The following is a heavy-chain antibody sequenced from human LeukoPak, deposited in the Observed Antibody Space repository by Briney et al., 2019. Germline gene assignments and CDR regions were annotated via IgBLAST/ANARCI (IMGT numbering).Heavy chain of an antibody. J-gene: IGHJ5*02. D-gene: IGHD2-21*02. CDR1: EHIFTIYH. V-gene: IGHV1-2*02. CDR2: INLDTGVT. CDR3: ALVTSGNWWFDP. Sequence: GASVKVSCKTSEHIFTIYHIHWVRQAPGQGLEWMAWINLDTGVTKYAQDLQGRVTVARDTSLTTTYMELSTLTSDDTAVYYCALVTSGNWWFDPWGPGTLVTVSS.